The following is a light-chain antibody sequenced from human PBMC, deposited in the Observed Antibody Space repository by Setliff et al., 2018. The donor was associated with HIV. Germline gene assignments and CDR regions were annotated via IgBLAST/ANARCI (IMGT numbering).Light chain of an antibody. CDR2: DNN. Sequence: QSVLTQPPSVSGAPGQRVTISCTGSSSNIGTGYDVHWYQQLPGTAPKLLIHDNNNRPSGVPDRFSGSKSGTSASLAITGLQAEDEVDYYCQSYDSSLSGFVFGSGTKGTVL. CDR1: SSNIGTGYD. CDR3: QSYDSSLSGFV. V-gene: IGLV1-40*01. J-gene: IGLJ1*01.